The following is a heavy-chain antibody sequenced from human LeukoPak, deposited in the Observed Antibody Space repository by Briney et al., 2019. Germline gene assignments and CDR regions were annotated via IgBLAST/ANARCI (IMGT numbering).Heavy chain of an antibody. CDR1: GFSLYGNW. D-gene: IGHD1-7*01. V-gene: IGHV3-74*01. Sequence: PGGSLRLSCAASGFSLYGNWMHWVRQAPGKGLVWVSRIDNDGTMTHYADFVKRRFTISRDNAKNTLYLQMNSLRVEDTAMYYCARGTSPEPWGQGTLVTVFS. CDR2: IDNDGTMT. J-gene: IGHJ5*02. CDR3: ARGTSPEP.